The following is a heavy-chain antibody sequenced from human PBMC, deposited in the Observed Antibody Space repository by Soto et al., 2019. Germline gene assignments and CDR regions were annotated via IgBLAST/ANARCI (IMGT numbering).Heavy chain of an antibody. D-gene: IGHD3-10*01. CDR2: ISGGGDAP. Sequence: EVQLLESGGGLVQPGGSLRLSCAGSGFTFINYAMNWVRQAPGKGLEWVSTISGGGDAPFFADSVRGRFTTSRDNSKNTVALQMNSLGVDDTAVYFCARKVPGSTSRPDYWYFDLWGRGILVTVSS. CDR3: ARKVPGSTSRPDYWYFDL. J-gene: IGHJ2*01. CDR1: GFTFINYA. V-gene: IGHV3-23*01.